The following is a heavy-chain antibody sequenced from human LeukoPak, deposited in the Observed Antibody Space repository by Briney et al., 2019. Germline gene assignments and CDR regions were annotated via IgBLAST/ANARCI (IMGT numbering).Heavy chain of an antibody. Sequence: PGGSLRLSCAASGFTFSSYSMNWVRQAPGKGLEWVSSISSSSSYIYYADSVKGRFTISRDNAKKSLYLQMNSLMAEDTALYYCAKDLGGWYGGIFFYFWGQGTLVTASS. V-gene: IGHV3-21*04. CDR2: ISSSSSYI. CDR3: AKDLGGWYGGIFFYF. J-gene: IGHJ4*02. D-gene: IGHD6-19*01. CDR1: GFTFSSYS.